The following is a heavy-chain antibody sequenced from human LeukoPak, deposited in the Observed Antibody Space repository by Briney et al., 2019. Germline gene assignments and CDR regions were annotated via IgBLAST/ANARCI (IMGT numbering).Heavy chain of an antibody. CDR3: ARDFFQGYCSSTSCNPGDY. CDR2: INPNSGGT. D-gene: IGHD2-2*01. Sequence: GASVKVSCKASGYTFTGYYMHWVRQAPGQGLEWMGWINPNSGGTNYAQKFQGRVTMTRDTSISTAYMELSRLRSDDTAVYYCARDFFQGYCSSTSCNPGDYWGQGTLVTVSS. CDR1: GYTFTGYY. V-gene: IGHV1-2*02. J-gene: IGHJ4*02.